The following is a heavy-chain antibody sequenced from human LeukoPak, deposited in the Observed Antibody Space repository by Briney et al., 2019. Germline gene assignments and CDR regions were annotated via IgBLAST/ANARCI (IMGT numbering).Heavy chain of an antibody. J-gene: IGHJ6*04. Sequence: GGSLRLSCAASGFTFSSYSMNWVRQAPGKGLQWVSSISSSSLYIYYADSVKGRFTISRDNAKNSLYLQMNSLRAEDTAVYYCAELGITMIGGVWGKGTTVTISS. CDR3: AELGITMIGGV. CDR2: ISSSSLYI. CDR1: GFTFSSYS. D-gene: IGHD3-10*02. V-gene: IGHV3-21*01.